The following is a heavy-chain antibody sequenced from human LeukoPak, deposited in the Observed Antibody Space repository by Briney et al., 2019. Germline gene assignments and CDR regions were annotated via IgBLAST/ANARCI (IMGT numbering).Heavy chain of an antibody. Sequence: SGTLSLTCTVSGGSISSGTYYWAWIRQPPGRGLEWIGTIYHSGSTYYNPSLKSRVSMSVDTSKNQFSLNLTSLTAADTAVYYCARDGMYYMDVWGKGTTVTVSS. D-gene: IGHD1-26*01. J-gene: IGHJ6*03. CDR1: GGSISSGTYY. CDR3: ARDGMYYMDV. V-gene: IGHV4-39*07. CDR2: IYHSGST.